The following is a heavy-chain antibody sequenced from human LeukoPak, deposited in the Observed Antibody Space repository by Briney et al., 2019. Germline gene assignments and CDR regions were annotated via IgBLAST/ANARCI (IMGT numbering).Heavy chain of an antibody. CDR2: INHSGST. CDR1: GGSFSGYY. J-gene: IGHJ6*04. Sequence: SETLSLTCAVYGGSFSGYYWSWIRQPPGKGLEWIGEINHSGSTNYNPSLKSRVTISVDTSKNQFSLKLSSVTAADTAVYYCAGSRGYCSGGSCYSGNYYYYGMDVWGEGTTVTVSS. CDR3: AGSRGYCSGGSCYSGNYYYYGMDV. D-gene: IGHD2-15*01. V-gene: IGHV4-34*01.